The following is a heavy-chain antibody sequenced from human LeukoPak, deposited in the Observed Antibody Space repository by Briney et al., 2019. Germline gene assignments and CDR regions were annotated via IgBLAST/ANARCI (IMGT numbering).Heavy chain of an antibody. J-gene: IGHJ4*02. CDR1: GFTFSDYT. Sequence: GRSLRLSCAASGFTFSDYTIHWVRQAPGKGLEWVSVISYDGSNDYYADSVKGRFTISRDNSKNTLYLQMNSLRPEDTAVYYCARKALGAAGLDYWGQGTLVTVSS. D-gene: IGHD6-13*01. CDR3: ARKALGAAGLDY. CDR2: ISYDGSND. V-gene: IGHV3-30-3*01.